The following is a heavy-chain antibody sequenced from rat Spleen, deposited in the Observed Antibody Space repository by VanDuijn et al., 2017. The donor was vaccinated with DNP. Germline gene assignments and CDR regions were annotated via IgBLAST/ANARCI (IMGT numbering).Heavy chain of an antibody. CDR2: ISSGGST. Sequence: QMQLRESGPGLVQPSQTLSLTCTVSGFSLTKDGVSWIRQPPGKGLEWIAAISSGGSTYYTSGLESRLTISRDTSKSQVFLEINSLQTEDTAMYFCARYYGYNYYAMDAWGQGTSVTVSS. J-gene: IGHJ4*01. D-gene: IGHD1-9*01. CDR3: ARYYGYNYYAMDA. CDR1: GFSLTKDG. V-gene: IGHV2S12*01.